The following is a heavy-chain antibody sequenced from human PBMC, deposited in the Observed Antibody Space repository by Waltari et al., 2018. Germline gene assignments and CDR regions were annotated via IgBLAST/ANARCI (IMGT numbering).Heavy chain of an antibody. V-gene: IGHV3-20*04. Sequence: EVQLAESGGAVVRPGGSLRLTCVASGFKFNDYGLSWVRRVTGKGLEWVSGITWNGGIISYSDSVKGRFTITRDNDKNSLSLQMTSLRVEDTALYYCARYLNWGLPRFDNWGQGTQVTVSS. CDR2: ITWNGGII. J-gene: IGHJ4*02. D-gene: IGHD3-16*01. CDR1: GFKFNDYG. CDR3: ARYLNWGLPRFDN.